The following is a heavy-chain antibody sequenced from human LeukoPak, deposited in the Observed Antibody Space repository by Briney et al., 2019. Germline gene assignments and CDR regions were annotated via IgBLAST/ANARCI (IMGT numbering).Heavy chain of an antibody. CDR2: IYHSGST. CDR1: GYSISSGYY. CDR3: ARLGYSSSWYDP. J-gene: IGHJ5*02. Sequence: SETLSLTCTVSGYSISSGYYWGWIRQPPGKGLEWIGSIYHSGSTYYNPSLKSRVTMSVDTSKNQFSLKLSSVTAADTAVYYCARLGYSSSWYDPWGQGTLVTVSS. D-gene: IGHD6-13*01. V-gene: IGHV4-38-2*02.